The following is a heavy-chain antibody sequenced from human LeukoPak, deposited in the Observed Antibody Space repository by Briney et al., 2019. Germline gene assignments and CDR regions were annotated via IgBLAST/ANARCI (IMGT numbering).Heavy chain of an antibody. Sequence: SETLSLTCSVSGDSIGSYYWSWIRQPPGKGLEWIGYIVYSGSTKYNPSLKSRVTMSVDTSKNQFSLKLSSVTAADTAVYYCARGRNYGGLYYYYYGMDVWGQGTTVTVSS. CDR3: ARGRNYGGLYYYYYGMDV. J-gene: IGHJ6*02. CDR2: IVYSGST. CDR1: GDSIGSYY. V-gene: IGHV4-59*01. D-gene: IGHD4-11*01.